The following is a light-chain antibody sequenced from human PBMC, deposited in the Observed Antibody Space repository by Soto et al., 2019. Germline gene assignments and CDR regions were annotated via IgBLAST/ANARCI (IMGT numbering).Light chain of an antibody. Sequence: QSALTQPPSASGSPGQSVTISCTGTSSDVGGYNYVSWYQQHPGKAPKLMIYEVSKRPSGVPDRFSGSKSGNTASLTVSGLQAEAEADDYCSSYAGSNNFPYVFGTGTKLTVL. CDR3: SSYAGSNNFPYV. J-gene: IGLJ1*01. CDR1: SSDVGGYNY. V-gene: IGLV2-8*01. CDR2: EVS.